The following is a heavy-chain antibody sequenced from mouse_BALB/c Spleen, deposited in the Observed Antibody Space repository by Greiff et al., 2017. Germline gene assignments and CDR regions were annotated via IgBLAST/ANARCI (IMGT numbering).Heavy chain of an antibody. CDR2: ISSGGST. CDR3: ARDLYFDY. Sequence: EVKLQESGGGLVKPGGSLKLSCAASGFTFSSYAMSWVRQTPEKRLEWVASISSGGSTYYPDSVKGRFTISRDNARNILYLQMSSLRSEDTAMYYCARDLYFDYWGQGTTLTVSS. V-gene: IGHV5-6-5*01. CDR1: GFTFSSYA. J-gene: IGHJ2*01.